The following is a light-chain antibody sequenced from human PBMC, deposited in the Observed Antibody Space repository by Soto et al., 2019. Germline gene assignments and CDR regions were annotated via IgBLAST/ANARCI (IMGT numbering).Light chain of an antibody. V-gene: IGKV3-20*01. CDR3: QQYNTYLWT. CDR2: GAS. CDR1: QSVSRSY. Sequence: EIVLTQSPGTVSLSPGERATLSCRASQSVSRSYLAWYQLKPGQAPRLLIYGASSRATGIPDRFSGSGSGTDFTLTISSLQPEDFATYYCQQYNTYLWTFGQGTKVDIK. J-gene: IGKJ1*01.